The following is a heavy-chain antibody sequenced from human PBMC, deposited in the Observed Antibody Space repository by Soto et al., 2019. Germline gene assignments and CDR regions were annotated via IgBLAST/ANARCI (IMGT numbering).Heavy chain of an antibody. Sequence: PGGSLRLSCAASGFTFSSYAMSWVRQAPGKGLEWVSAISGSGGSTYYADSVKGRFTISRDNSKNTLYLQMNSLRAEDTAVYYCAKDSRGYSYGFYDYWGQGTLVTVSS. CDR3: AKDSRGYSYGFYDY. V-gene: IGHV3-23*01. J-gene: IGHJ4*02. CDR2: ISGSGGST. CDR1: GFTFSSYA. D-gene: IGHD5-18*01.